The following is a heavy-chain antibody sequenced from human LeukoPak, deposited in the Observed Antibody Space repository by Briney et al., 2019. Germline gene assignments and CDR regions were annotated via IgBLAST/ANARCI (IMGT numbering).Heavy chain of an antibody. CDR2: ISYDGSNK. J-gene: IGHJ6*02. CDR1: GFIFSSYA. V-gene: IGHV3-30-3*01. CDR3: ARDVLYSRYYYYGMDV. Sequence: PGGSLRLSCAASGFIFSSYAMHWVRQAPGKGLEWVAVISYDGSNKYYADSVKGRFTISRDNSKNTLYLQMNSLRAEDTAVYYCARDVLYSRYYYYGMDVWGQGTTVTASS. D-gene: IGHD2-21*01.